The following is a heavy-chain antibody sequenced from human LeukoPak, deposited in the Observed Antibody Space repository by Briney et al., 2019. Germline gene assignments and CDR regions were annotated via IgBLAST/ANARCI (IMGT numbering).Heavy chain of an antibody. J-gene: IGHJ4*02. CDR2: ISYDGSNK. Sequence: PGGSLRLSCAASGVTFSSYAMHWVRQAPGKGLEWVAVISYDGSNKYYADSVKGRFTISRDNSKNTLYLQMNSLRAEDTAVYYCAKDSVGDGYNYGDGWGQGTLVTVSS. CDR1: GVTFSSYA. V-gene: IGHV3-30-3*01. CDR3: AKDSVGDGYNYGDG. D-gene: IGHD5-24*01.